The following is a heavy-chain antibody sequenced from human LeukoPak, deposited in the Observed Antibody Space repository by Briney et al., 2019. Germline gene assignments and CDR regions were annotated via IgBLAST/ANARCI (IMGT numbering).Heavy chain of an antibody. V-gene: IGHV3-23*01. CDR2: ISTGGLST. J-gene: IGHJ3*02. CDR1: GFTFSTYA. Sequence: GGSLRLSCAASGFTFSTYAMNWVRQAPGKGLEWVSSISTGGLSTYYADSVKGRFTISRDNSKNALYLQMRSLRVEDTALYYCAKDAYGPGGYDAFDIWGQGTMVTVSS. D-gene: IGHD3-10*01. CDR3: AKDAYGPGGYDAFDI.